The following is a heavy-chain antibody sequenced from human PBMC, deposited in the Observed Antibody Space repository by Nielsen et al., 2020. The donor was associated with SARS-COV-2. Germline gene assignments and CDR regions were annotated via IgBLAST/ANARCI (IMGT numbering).Heavy chain of an antibody. CDR2: IYHSGSV. V-gene: IGHV4-38-2*02. CDR3: ARGRDTNGFYPGAFDI. D-gene: IGHD2-8*01. Sequence: SETLSLTCNVSGYSISSGSFWGWFRQPPGKGLEWFGSIYHSGSVNYNPSLRSRVTISVDTSKNQFSLRLRSVTAADTAVYYCARGRDTNGFYPGAFDIWGQGTMVTVSS. CDR1: GYSISSGSF. J-gene: IGHJ3*02.